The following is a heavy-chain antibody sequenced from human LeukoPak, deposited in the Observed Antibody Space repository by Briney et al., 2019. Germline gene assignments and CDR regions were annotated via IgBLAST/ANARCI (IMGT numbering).Heavy chain of an antibody. CDR1: GGTFSSYA. D-gene: IGHD3-16*01. V-gene: IGHV1-69*05. CDR2: IIPIFGTA. J-gene: IGHJ6*03. Sequence: GASAKVSCKASGGTFSSYAISWVRQAPGQGLEWMGGIIPIFGTANYAQKFQGRVTMTRNTSISTAYMELSSLTSEDTAVYYCARRGKGLGYYMDVWGKGTTVTISS. CDR3: ARRGKGLGYYMDV.